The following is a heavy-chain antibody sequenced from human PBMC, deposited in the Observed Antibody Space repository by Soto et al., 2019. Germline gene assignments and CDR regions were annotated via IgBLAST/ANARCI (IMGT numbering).Heavy chain of an antibody. Sequence: QTLSLTWAISGYSVSSNSAAWNLMRQSPSRGLEWLGRTYYRSKWYNHYAVSVKSRITVNPDTSKNQFSLQLNSVTPEDTAVYYCARSGPGGYIDYWGQGTLVTVSS. CDR3: ARSGPGGYIDY. J-gene: IGHJ4*02. CDR1: GYSVSSNSAA. D-gene: IGHD3-22*01. V-gene: IGHV6-1*01. CDR2: TYYRSKWYN.